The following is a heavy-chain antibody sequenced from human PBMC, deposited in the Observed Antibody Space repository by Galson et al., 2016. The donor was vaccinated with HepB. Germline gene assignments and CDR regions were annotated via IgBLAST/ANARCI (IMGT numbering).Heavy chain of an antibody. Sequence: QSGAEVKKPGESLRISCEGSGYSSINHWIVWVRQMPGKGLEWMGIIYPGDSDPRYSPSFKGQVTISADKSIGTAYLQWSSLKASDTAMYYCARGHSGSSLPYFEYWGQGTLVTVSS. V-gene: IGHV5-51*01. D-gene: IGHD1-26*01. CDR1: GYSSINHW. CDR2: IYPGDSDP. CDR3: ARGHSGSSLPYFEY. J-gene: IGHJ4*02.